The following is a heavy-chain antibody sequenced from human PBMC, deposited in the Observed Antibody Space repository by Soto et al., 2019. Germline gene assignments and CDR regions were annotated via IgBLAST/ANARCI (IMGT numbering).Heavy chain of an antibody. CDR2: IIPIFGTA. J-gene: IGHJ6*02. V-gene: IGHV1-69*13. Sequence: SVKVSCKACGGTFSSYAISWVRQAPGQGLEWMGGIIPIFGTANYAQKFQGRVTITADESTSTAHMELSSLRSEDTAVYYCAREWRRIAARPQEPIEGMDVWGQGTTVTVSS. D-gene: IGHD6-6*01. CDR1: GGTFSSYA. CDR3: AREWRRIAARPQEPIEGMDV.